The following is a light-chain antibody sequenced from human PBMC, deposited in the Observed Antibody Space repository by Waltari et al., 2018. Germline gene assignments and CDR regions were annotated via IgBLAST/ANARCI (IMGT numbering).Light chain of an antibody. CDR3: QQYGGSTGT. J-gene: IGKJ1*01. CDR2: GAS. Sequence: EIVLTQSPGTLSLSPGERATLSCRASQIVSSNYLAWHQQKPGRAPRLLIYGASSRATGIPDRFSGSGTGTDFTLTISRLEPEDVAVYYCQQYGGSTGTFGQGTKVEI. V-gene: IGKV3-20*01. CDR1: QIVSSNY.